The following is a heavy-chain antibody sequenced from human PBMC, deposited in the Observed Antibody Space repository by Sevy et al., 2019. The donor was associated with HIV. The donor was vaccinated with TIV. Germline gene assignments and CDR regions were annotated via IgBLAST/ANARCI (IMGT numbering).Heavy chain of an antibody. D-gene: IGHD3-22*01. Sequence: GESLKISCKGSGYSFTSYWIGWVRQMPGKGLEWMGIIYPGDSDTRYSPSFQGQVTISADKSISTAYLQWSSLKASDTAMHYCARSGYYYRSSYYFDYWGQGTLVTVSS. J-gene: IGHJ4*02. CDR2: IYPGDSDT. CDR3: ARSGYYYRSSYYFDY. V-gene: IGHV5-51*01. CDR1: GYSFTSYW.